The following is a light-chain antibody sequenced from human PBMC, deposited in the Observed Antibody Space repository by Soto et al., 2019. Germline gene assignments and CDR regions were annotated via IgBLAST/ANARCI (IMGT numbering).Light chain of an antibody. CDR1: SSDVGGYNF. CDR2: EVT. J-gene: IGLJ2*01. Sequence: QSALTQPASVSGSPGQSITISCTGTSSDVGGYNFVSWYQQHPGKAPKLIIYEVTHRPSGVSNRFSGSKSGNTASLTISGLQAEDEADYYCCSYGGGTTYVVFGGGTQLTVL. V-gene: IGLV2-14*01. CDR3: CSYGGGTTYVV.